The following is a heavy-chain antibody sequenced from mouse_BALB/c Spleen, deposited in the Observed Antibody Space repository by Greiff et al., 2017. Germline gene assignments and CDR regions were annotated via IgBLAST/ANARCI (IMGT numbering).Heavy chain of an antibody. J-gene: IGHJ3*01. CDR3: ARPGYGNCFAY. CDR1: GFSLTSYG. V-gene: IGHV2-3*01. D-gene: IGHD2-10*02. Sequence: VQVVESGPGLVAPSQSLSITCTVSGFSLTSYGVSWVRQPPGKGLEWLGVIRGDGSTNYHSALISRLSISKDNSKSQVFVKLNSLRTDDTATYYCARPGYGNCFAYWGQGTLVTVSA. CDR2: IRGDGST.